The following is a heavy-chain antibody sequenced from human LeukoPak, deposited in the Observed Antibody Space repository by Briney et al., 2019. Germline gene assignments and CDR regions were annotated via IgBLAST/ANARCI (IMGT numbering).Heavy chain of an antibody. CDR1: GFTFSSDD. D-gene: IGHD6-13*01. Sequence: VGSLRHSRAASGFTFSSDDMSWVRQAPGKGLEWVSALSGSGSTTYYADSVKGLFTISRDNSKNMLFLEMNSLRVEDTAVYYCAKAGYTSSWPLDYWGQETHVPVSS. J-gene: IGHJ4*02. V-gene: IGHV3-23*01. CDR2: LSGSGSTT. CDR3: AKAGYTSSWPLDY.